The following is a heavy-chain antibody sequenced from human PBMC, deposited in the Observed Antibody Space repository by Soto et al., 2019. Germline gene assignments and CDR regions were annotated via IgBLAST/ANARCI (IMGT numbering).Heavy chain of an antibody. CDR2: VKTRGFGYAT. Sequence: GGSLRLSCAGSGFSFSDQFMDWVRQAPGKGLEWVGRVKTRGFGYATQYAASVKGRFTVSRDDSENTFYLQMDALQTDDTAVYLCASPKIAGDALRDRYFDFWGRGTLVTVSS. CDR3: ASPKIAGDALRDRYFDF. J-gene: IGHJ2*01. D-gene: IGHD2-21*01. V-gene: IGHV3-72*01. CDR1: GFSFSDQF.